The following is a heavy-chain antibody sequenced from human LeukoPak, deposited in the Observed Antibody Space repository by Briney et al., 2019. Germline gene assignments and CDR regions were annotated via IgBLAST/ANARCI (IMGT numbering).Heavy chain of an antibody. CDR2: IGQDGSEN. CDR3: ARGGGWYFDY. J-gene: IGHJ4*02. D-gene: IGHD6-19*01. V-gene: IGHV3-7*01. CDR1: GFTFSNYW. Sequence: GGSLRLSCAASGFTFSNYWMNWVRQAPGKGLEWVASIGQDGSENYYVDSVKGRFAISRDNAKNSLYLQMNSLRVEDTAVYYCARGGGWYFDYWGQGALITASS.